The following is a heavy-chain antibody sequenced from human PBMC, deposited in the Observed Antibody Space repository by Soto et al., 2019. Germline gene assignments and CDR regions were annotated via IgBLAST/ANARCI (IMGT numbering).Heavy chain of an antibody. CDR3: ATGLRRIAVRYYYCYYMDV. CDR1: GYTFTSYD. Sequence: ASVKVSCKASGYTFTSYDINWVRQATGQGLEWMGWMNPNSGNTGYAQKFQGRVTMTRNTSISTAYMELSSLRSEDTAVYYCATGLRRIAVRYYYCYYMDVWGKGTTITVSS. D-gene: IGHD6-6*01. V-gene: IGHV1-8*01. J-gene: IGHJ6*03. CDR2: MNPNSGNT.